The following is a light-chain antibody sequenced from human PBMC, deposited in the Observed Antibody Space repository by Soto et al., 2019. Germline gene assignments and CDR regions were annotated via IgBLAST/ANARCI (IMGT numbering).Light chain of an antibody. CDR2: DVS. CDR3: SSYTSSSTLEV. V-gene: IGLV2-14*01. CDR1: SSDVGGYNY. J-gene: IGLJ1*01. Sequence: QSALTQPASVSGSPGQSITISCTGTSSDVGGYNYVSWYQQHPGKAPKLMIYDVSNRPSGVSNRFSGSKSGSTASLTISGLQAEDEADYDCSSYTSSSTLEVFGTGTKVTVL.